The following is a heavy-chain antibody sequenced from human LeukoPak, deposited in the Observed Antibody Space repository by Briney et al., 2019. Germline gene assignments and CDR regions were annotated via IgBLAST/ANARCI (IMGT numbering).Heavy chain of an antibody. CDR2: IKQDGSEK. V-gene: IGHV3-7*01. Sequence: PGGSPRLSCAASGFTFSSYWMSWVRQAPGKGLEWVANIKQDGSEKYYVDSVKGRFTISRDNAKNSLYLQMNSLRAEDTAVYYCARFQIYYDILTGQFDYWGQGTLVTVSS. J-gene: IGHJ4*02. CDR3: ARFQIYYDILTGQFDY. D-gene: IGHD3-9*01. CDR1: GFTFSSYW.